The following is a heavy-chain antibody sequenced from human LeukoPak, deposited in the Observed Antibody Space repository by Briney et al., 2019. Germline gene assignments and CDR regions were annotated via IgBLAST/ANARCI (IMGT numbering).Heavy chain of an antibody. CDR3: AKEKYGRERYYYDMDV. CDR1: GYTFTSYG. V-gene: IGHV1-18*01. D-gene: IGHD1-26*01. Sequence: GASVKVSCKASGYTFTSYGISWVRQAPGQGLEWMGWISAYNGNTNYAQKLQGRVTMTTDTSTSTAYMELRSLRSDDTAVYYCAKEKYGRERYYYDMDVWGQGTTVTVS. CDR2: ISAYNGNT. J-gene: IGHJ6*02.